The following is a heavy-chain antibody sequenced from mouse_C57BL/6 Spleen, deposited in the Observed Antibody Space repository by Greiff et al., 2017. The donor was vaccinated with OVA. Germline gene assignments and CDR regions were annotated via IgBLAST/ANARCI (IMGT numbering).Heavy chain of an antibody. CDR3: AVENTTVVHYYYAMDY. J-gene: IGHJ4*01. V-gene: IGHV1-55*01. CDR1: GYTFTSYW. CDR2: IYPGSGST. Sequence: QVQLKQPGAELVKPGASVKMSCKASGYTFTSYWITWVKQRPGQGLEWIGDIYPGSGSTNYNEKFKSKATLTVDTSSSTAYMQLSSLTSEDSAVYYCAVENTTVVHYYYAMDYWGQGTSVTVSS. D-gene: IGHD1-1*01.